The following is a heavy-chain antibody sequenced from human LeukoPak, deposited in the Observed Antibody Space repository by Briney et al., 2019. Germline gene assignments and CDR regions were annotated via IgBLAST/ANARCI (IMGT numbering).Heavy chain of an antibody. CDR3: ARHGGYSSGWYGRDAFDI. CDR2: IYYSGST. V-gene: IGHV4-59*08. J-gene: IGHJ3*02. Sequence: SETLSLTCTVSGGSISSYYWSWIRQPPGKGLEWIGYIYYSGSTNYNPSLKSRVTVSVDTSKNQFSLRLSSVTAADTAVYYCARHGGYSSGWYGRDAFDIWGQGTMVTVSS. CDR1: GGSISSYY. D-gene: IGHD6-19*01.